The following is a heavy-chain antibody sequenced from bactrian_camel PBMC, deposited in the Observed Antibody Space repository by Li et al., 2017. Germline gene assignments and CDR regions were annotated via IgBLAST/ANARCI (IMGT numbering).Heavy chain of an antibody. CDR3: VTEDGPRTNKYDCYSGSWCYVRFTY. J-gene: IGHJ4*01. D-gene: IGHD3*01. CDR2: IYSDGTNT. CDR1: AYISSTCR. Sequence: HVQLVESGGGSVQAGGSLKLSCAASAYISSTCRMGWYRQAPGKGLEWVSGIYSDGTNTGYADSVKGQFTISRDNAKKTVYLQMNKLKPEDTAAYYCVTEDGPRTNKYDCYSGSWCYVRFTYWGQGTQVTVS. V-gene: IGHV3S6*01.